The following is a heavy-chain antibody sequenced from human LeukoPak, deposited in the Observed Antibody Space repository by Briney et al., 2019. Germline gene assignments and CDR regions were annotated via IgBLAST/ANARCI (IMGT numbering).Heavy chain of an antibody. V-gene: IGHV4-38-2*01. CDR3: ARRQTRNNWFDP. J-gene: IGHJ5*02. Sequence: PSETLSLTCAVSGYSISSGYYWGWIRQPPGKGLEWIGSIYHSGSTYYNPSLKSRVTISVDTSKIQFSLKLSSVTAADTAAYYCARRQTRNNWFDPWGQGTLVTVSS. CDR2: IYHSGST. CDR1: GYSISSGYY.